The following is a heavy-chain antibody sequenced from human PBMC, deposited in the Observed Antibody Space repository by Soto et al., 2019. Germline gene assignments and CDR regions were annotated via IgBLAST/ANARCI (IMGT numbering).Heavy chain of an antibody. D-gene: IGHD4-17*01. V-gene: IGHV1-69*12. CDR1: GGTFSSYA. CDR2: IIPIFGTA. CDR3: ARGGVDYGDYEC. J-gene: IGHJ1*01. Sequence: QVQLVQSGAEVKQPGSSVKVSCKASGGTFSSYALSWVRQAPGQGLEWMGGIIPIFGTANYAQKFQGRVTITADESTSTAYMELSSLRSEGTAVYYCARGGVDYGDYECGGQGTLVTVSS.